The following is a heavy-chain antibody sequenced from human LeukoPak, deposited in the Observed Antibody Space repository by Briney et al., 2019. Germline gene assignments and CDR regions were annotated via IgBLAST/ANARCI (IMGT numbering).Heavy chain of an antibody. D-gene: IGHD6-6*01. V-gene: IGHV1-46*01. CDR2: IDPSGGST. CDR1: GYTFTSYY. J-gene: IGHJ4*02. Sequence: ASVKVSCKASGYTFTSYYMHWVRQAPGQGLEWMGIIDPSGGSTSYAQKFQGRVTMTRDTSTSTVYMELSSLRSEDTAVYYCARGSGEGRYSSSPLDYWGQGTLVTVSS. CDR3: ARGSGEGRYSSSPLDY.